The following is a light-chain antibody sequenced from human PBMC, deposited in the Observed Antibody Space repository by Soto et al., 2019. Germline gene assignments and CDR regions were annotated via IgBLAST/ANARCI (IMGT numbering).Light chain of an antibody. Sequence: QSVLTQPPSASGTPGQRVTISCSGSSSNMGSNYVYWYQQLPGTAPKLLIYTNDQRPSGVPDRFSGSKSGTSASLAISGLRSEDEADYYCAAWDDSLSGQVFGTGTKLTVL. V-gene: IGLV1-47*02. J-gene: IGLJ1*01. CDR1: SSNMGSNY. CDR3: AAWDDSLSGQV. CDR2: TND.